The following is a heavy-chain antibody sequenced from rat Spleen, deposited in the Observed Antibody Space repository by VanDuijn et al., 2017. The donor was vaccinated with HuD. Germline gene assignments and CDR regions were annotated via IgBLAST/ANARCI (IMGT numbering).Heavy chain of an antibody. J-gene: IGHJ2*01. CDR3: ATLEDTEIVMPTSRPFM. CDR2: ISPSGGST. Sequence: EVQLVESGGGLVQPGRSLKLSCAASGFTFSNYGMHWIRQAPTKGLEWVASISPSGGSTYYRDSVKGRFTISRDNAKSTLYLQMDSLRSEDTATYYCATLEDTEIVMPTSRPFMWGQGVMVTVSS. V-gene: IGHV5-19*01. D-gene: IGHD1-12*01. CDR1: GFTFSNYG.